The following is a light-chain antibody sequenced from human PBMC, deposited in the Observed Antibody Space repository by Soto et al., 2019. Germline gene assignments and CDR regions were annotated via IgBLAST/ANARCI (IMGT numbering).Light chain of an antibody. V-gene: IGKV1-33*01. CDR2: DSS. CDR3: QKHDGVPL. CDR1: QDITNH. J-gene: IGKJ3*01. Sequence: DIQVTQSPSSLSASVGDRVTITCQASQDITNHLNWYQHKPGKAPKLLICDSSDLETGVPSRFSGRGSGTYFTLTISSLQPEDIATYYCQKHDGVPLFGPGTRIDIK.